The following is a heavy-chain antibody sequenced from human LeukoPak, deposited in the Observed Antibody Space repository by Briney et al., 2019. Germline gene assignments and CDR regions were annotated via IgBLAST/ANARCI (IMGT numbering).Heavy chain of an antibody. CDR1: GFTFSTYS. Sequence: GGSLRLSCAASGFTFSTYSMTWVRQAPGKGLEWVSFISGTGIYIYYPDSVKGRFTISRDNAKSSLYLQMSSLRAEDTATYYCARITGTSEYFDSWGQGTLVTVSS. CDR2: ISGTGIYI. J-gene: IGHJ4*02. V-gene: IGHV3-21*01. CDR3: ARITGTSEYFDS. D-gene: IGHD1-20*01.